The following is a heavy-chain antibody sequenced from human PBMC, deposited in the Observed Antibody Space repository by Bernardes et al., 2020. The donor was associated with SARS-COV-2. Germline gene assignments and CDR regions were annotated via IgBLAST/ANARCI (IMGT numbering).Heavy chain of an antibody. J-gene: IGHJ4*02. CDR2: MNMDGSTK. V-gene: IGHV3-74*01. CDR3: VRGSPPGISGGPWTSEY. D-gene: IGHD3-3*02. CDR1: GFAFSSHW. Sequence: GSLRLSCAASGFAFSSHWMHWVRHAAGKGLVWLSRMNMDGSTKDYAASVKGRFTISRDNAKNTLYLQMNNLRLDDRAVYYCVRGSPPGISGGPWTSEYWGQGTLVTVSS.